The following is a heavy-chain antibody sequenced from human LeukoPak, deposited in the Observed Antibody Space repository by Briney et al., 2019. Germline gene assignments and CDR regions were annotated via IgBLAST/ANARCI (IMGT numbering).Heavy chain of an antibody. V-gene: IGHV3-21*04. CDR1: GFTFSSYG. D-gene: IGHD2-2*01. Sequence: GGSLRLSCVASGFTFSSYGMNWVRQAPGKGLEWVSSIGTSGSYIYYTDSVKGRFTISRDNAKNSLYLQMSSLRAEDTAIYYCAKEMGYCSSATCYGLDYWGQGTLVTVSS. J-gene: IGHJ4*02. CDR3: AKEMGYCSSATCYGLDY. CDR2: IGTSGSYI.